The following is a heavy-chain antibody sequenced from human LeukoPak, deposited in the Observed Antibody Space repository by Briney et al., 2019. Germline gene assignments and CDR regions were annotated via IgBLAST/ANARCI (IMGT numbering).Heavy chain of an antibody. CDR1: GFTFSGYS. Sequence: PGGSLRLSCAASGFTFSGYSMYWFRQAPGKGLEYFSAISSDGGSTYYADSVKGRFTISRDNSKNTLYLQLGSLRAEDMAVYYCAKAAFYYYMDVWGKGTTVTVSS. CDR2: ISSDGGST. V-gene: IGHV3-64*02. CDR3: AKAAFYYYMDV. J-gene: IGHJ6*03. D-gene: IGHD6-25*01.